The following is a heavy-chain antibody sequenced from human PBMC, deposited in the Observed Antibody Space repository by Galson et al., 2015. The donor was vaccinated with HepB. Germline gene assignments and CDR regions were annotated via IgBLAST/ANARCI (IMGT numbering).Heavy chain of an antibody. CDR2: ISAYNGNT. Sequence: SVKVSCKASGYTFTSYGISWVRQAPGQGLEWMGWISAYNGNTNYAQKLQGRVTMTTDTSTSTAYMELRSLRSDDTAVYYCAIDSSGWPTPVYWGQGTLVTVSS. J-gene: IGHJ4*02. D-gene: IGHD6-19*01. CDR1: GYTFTSYG. CDR3: AIDSSGWPTPVY. V-gene: IGHV1-18*04.